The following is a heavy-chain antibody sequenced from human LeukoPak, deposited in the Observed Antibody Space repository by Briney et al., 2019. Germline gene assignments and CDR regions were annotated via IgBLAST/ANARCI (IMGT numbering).Heavy chain of an antibody. CDR2: INPNSGGT. CDR1: GYTFTAYY. CDR3: ARTPREYQLPSDY. V-gene: IGHV1-2*02. D-gene: IGHD2-2*01. J-gene: IGHJ4*02. Sequence: ASVKVSCKASGYTFTAYYMHWVRQAPGQGLEWMGWINPNSGGTNYAQTFQGRVTMTRDTSITTAYMELSRLTSDDTAVYYCARTPREYQLPSDYWGQGTLVTVSS.